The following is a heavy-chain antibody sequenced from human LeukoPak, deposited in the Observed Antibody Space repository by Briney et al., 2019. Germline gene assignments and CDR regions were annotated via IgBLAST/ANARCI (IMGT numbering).Heavy chain of an antibody. V-gene: IGHV3-49*04. J-gene: IGHJ4*02. CDR2: IRSKAYGGTT. CDR3: TRLYSSSSGDDY. Sequence: GGSLRLSCAASGFTFSSYAMSWVRQAPGKGLEWVGFIRSKAYGGTTEYAASVKGRFTISRDDSKSIAYLQMNSLKTEDTAVYYCTRLYSSSSGDDYWGQGTLVTVSS. D-gene: IGHD6-6*01. CDR1: GFTFSSYA.